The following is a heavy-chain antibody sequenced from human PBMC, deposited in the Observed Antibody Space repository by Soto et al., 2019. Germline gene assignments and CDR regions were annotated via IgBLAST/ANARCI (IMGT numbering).Heavy chain of an antibody. CDR2: ISYDGSNK. J-gene: IGHJ4*02. CDR1: GFTFSSYG. Sequence: SLRLSCAASGFTFSSYGMHWVRQAPGKGLEWVAVISYDGSNKYYADSVKGRFTISRDNSKNTLYLQMNSLRAEDTAVYYCAKDEGYCSSTSWRSSFDYWGQGTLVTVSS. V-gene: IGHV3-30*18. CDR3: AKDEGYCSSTSWRSSFDY. D-gene: IGHD2-2*01.